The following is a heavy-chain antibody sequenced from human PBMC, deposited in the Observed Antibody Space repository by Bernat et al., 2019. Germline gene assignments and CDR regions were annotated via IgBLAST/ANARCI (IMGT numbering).Heavy chain of an antibody. D-gene: IGHD3-10*01. CDR1: GYTFTGYY. V-gene: IGHV1-2*04. CDR2: INPNSGGT. Sequence: QVQLVQSGAEVKKPGASVKVSCKASGYTFTGYYMHWVRQAPGQGLEWMGWINPNSGGTNYAQKFQGWVTMTRDTSISTAYMELSRLRSDDTAVYYCARVTGSDYYGSGSYLAFDIWGQGTMVTVSS. J-gene: IGHJ3*02. CDR3: ARVTGSDYYGSGSYLAFDI.